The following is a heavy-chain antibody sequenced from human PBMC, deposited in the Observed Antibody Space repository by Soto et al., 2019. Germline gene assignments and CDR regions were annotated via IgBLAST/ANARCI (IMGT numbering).Heavy chain of an antibody. CDR2: INPSRGRT. CDR1: GCTFTSYS. J-gene: IGHJ6*02. D-gene: IGHD2-15*01. Sequence: LVKVSCKASGCTFTSYSMHLVRQAPGQGLEWMGIINPSRGRTRYAQNFQGRVTMTSDTSTSIVYMEMSSLKSEDTAVYYCARDHNFGFILYAMDVWGQGTTVTV. CDR3: ARDHNFGFILYAMDV. V-gene: IGHV1-46*01.